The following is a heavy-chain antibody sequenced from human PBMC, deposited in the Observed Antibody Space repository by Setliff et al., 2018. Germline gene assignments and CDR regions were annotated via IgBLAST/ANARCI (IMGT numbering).Heavy chain of an antibody. V-gene: IGHV5-51*01. J-gene: IGHJ2*01. CDR1: GYNFLDYW. Sequence: GASLKISYKASGYNFLDYWIGWVRQMHGKGLEWMGIIYPDDSDTRFGPSVQGPSTISADKSISTAYLQWSSLKASDTAFYYCARRRRFDSGGPRSPWYFDLWGRGTLVTVSS. D-gene: IGHD3-22*01. CDR2: IYPDDSDT. CDR3: ARRRRFDSGGPRSPWYFDL.